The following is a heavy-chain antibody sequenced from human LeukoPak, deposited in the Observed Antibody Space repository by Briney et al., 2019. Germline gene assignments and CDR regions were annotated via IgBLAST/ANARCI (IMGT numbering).Heavy chain of an antibody. CDR3: ARTASGYVSTHPSDY. CDR1: GFTVSTTY. Sequence: GGSLRLSCAASGFTVSTTYMSWVRQAPGKGLEWVSLIYSGGSTYYADSVKGRFTISRDIPKNTLYLQMSSLRAEDTAVYYCARTASGYVSTHPSDYWGQGTLVTVSS. D-gene: IGHD3-10*02. CDR2: IYSGGST. J-gene: IGHJ4*02. V-gene: IGHV3-53*01.